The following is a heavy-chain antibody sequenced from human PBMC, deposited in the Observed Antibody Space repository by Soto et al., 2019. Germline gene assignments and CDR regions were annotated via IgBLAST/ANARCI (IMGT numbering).Heavy chain of an antibody. J-gene: IGHJ4*02. CDR1: GFTFSSYA. CDR3: LRDCVGASGPADY. V-gene: IGHV3-30-3*01. Sequence: GGSLRLSCAASGFTFSSYAMYWVRQAPGKGLLWVAVISHDGSNKYYADSVKGRFTISRDNSKNTLYLQMNSLRAEDTAVYYCLRDCVGASGPADYWGQGSLVTVSS. CDR2: ISHDGSNK. D-gene: IGHD1-26*01.